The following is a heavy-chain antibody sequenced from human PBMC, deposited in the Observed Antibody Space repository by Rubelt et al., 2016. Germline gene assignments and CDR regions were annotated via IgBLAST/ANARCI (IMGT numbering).Heavy chain of an antibody. V-gene: IGHV1-46*01. CDR3: ASLQYSSGWYSDY. Sequence: QVQLVQSGAEVKKPGASVKVSCKASGYTFTSYYMHWVRQAPGQGLEWMGIINPSGGSTSYAQKFQGRVTITADKSTSTAYMELSSLRSEDTAVYYCASLQYSSGWYSDYWGQGTLVTVSS. CDR2: INPSGGST. CDR1: GYTFTSYY. D-gene: IGHD6-19*01. J-gene: IGHJ4*02.